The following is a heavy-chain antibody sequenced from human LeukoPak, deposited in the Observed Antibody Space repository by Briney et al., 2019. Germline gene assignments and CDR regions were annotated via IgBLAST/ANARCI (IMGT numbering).Heavy chain of an antibody. CDR3: ARDMYRSSWYFFY. CDR1: GYTCTSYG. CDR2: MSAYNGNT. J-gene: IGHJ4*02. D-gene: IGHD6-13*01. V-gene: IGHV1-18*01. Sequence: GASVKVSCKSAGYTCTSYGISWGRQAPGQGLEWMGLMSAYNGNTDYAQKLQGRVTMTTDTSTSTAYMELRSLRSDDTAVYYCARDMYRSSWYFFYWGQGTLVTVSS.